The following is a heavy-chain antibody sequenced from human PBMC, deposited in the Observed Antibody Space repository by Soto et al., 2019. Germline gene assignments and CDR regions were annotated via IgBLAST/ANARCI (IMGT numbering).Heavy chain of an antibody. Sequence: QVQLVQSGAEVKKPGSSMKVSCKASGGTFSSYAISWVRQAPGQGLEWMGGIIPIFGTANYAQKFQGRVTITADESTSTAYMELSSLRSEDTAVYYCARDMDSSGYYNYYYGMDVWGQGTTVTVSS. V-gene: IGHV1-69*01. D-gene: IGHD3-22*01. CDR3: ARDMDSSGYYNYYYGMDV. CDR1: GGTFSSYA. CDR2: IIPIFGTA. J-gene: IGHJ6*02.